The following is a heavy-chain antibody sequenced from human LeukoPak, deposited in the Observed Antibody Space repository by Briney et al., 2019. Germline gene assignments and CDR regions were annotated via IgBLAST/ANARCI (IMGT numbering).Heavy chain of an antibody. D-gene: IGHD2-8*01. V-gene: IGHV4-34*01. J-gene: IGHJ4*02. CDR2: INHSGST. Sequence: PSETLSLTCAVYGGSFSGYYWSWIRQPPGKGLEWIGEINHSGSTNYNPSLKSRVTISVDTSKNQFSLKLSSVTAADRAVYYCAREGIVLMVYAYDYWGQGTLVTVSS. CDR3: AREGIVLMVYAYDY. CDR1: GGSFSGYY.